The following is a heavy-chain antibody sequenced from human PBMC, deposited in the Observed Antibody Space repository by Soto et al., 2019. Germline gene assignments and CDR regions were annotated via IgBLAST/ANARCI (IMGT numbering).Heavy chain of an antibody. J-gene: IGHJ5*02. Sequence: QVQLVQSGAEVKKPGASVKVSCKASGYTFTGYYVHGVRQAPGQGLEWMGWINPNRGGTNYAQKYQGWVPMTRDTSLSTAYMELSRLRCDDTAVYYCARDSPLERFGHDVGRNWFDPWGQGTLVTVSS. CDR3: ARDSPLERFGHDVGRNWFDP. D-gene: IGHD3-10*01. V-gene: IGHV1-2*04. CDR1: GYTFTGYY. CDR2: INPNRGGT.